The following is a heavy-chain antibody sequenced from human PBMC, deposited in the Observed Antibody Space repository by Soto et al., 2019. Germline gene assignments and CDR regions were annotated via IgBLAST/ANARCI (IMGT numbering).Heavy chain of an antibody. Sequence: EVQLVESGGGLVKPGGSLRLSCAASGFTFSSYSMNWVRQAPGKGLEWVSSISSSSSYIYYADSVKGRFTISRDNAKNSLYLQMNSLRAEDTAVYYCARDLVGATGYYFDYWGQGTLVTVSS. CDR2: ISSSSSYI. CDR3: ARDLVGATGYYFDY. V-gene: IGHV3-21*01. J-gene: IGHJ4*02. D-gene: IGHD1-26*01. CDR1: GFTFSSYS.